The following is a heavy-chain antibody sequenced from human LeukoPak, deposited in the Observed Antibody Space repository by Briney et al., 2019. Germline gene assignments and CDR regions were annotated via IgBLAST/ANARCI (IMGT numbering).Heavy chain of an antibody. CDR3: AKGSKRYLDY. V-gene: IGHV3-48*01. CDR1: GFTFNTFD. Sequence: GGSLRLSCAASGFTFNTFDMTWVRQAPGKGLEWVSYISSGSSSRYYADSVKGRFTISRDNAKNSLYLQMNSLRAEDTAVYYCAKGSKRYLDYWGQGTLVTVSS. CDR2: ISSGSSSR. J-gene: IGHJ4*02.